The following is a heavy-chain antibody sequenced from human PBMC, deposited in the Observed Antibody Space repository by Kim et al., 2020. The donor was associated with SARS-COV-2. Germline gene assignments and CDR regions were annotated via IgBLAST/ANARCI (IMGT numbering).Heavy chain of an antibody. CDR2: INGGSGGT. Sequence: ASVKVSCKTSGYTFTSYVVHWVRQAPGQSPEWVGWINGGSGGTTYSQKFQERLTITRDTSARTVYMELRSLRSEDTAMYYCARDLYEYDLRSRGLGDYFDYWGQGTLVTVSS. J-gene: IGHJ4*02. CDR3: ARDLYEYDLRSRGLGDYFDY. V-gene: IGHV1-3*01. CDR1: GYTFTSYV. D-gene: IGHD3-10*01.